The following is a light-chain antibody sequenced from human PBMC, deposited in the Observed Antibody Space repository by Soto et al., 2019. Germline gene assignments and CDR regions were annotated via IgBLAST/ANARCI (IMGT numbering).Light chain of an antibody. J-gene: IGKJ1*01. Sequence: EIVLTQSPGTLSLSPGDRATLSCRASQSVNSNYLAWYQRKPGQAPMLLIYGASNRATDIPYRFSASGSATDFNLTSTRLEAEDFAVYYCQQYDSTPPTVGRGTRVE. CDR3: QQYDSTPPT. CDR2: GAS. CDR1: QSVNSNY. V-gene: IGKV3-20*01.